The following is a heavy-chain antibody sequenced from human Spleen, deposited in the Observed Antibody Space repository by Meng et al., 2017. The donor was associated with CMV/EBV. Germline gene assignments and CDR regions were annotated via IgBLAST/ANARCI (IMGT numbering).Heavy chain of an antibody. CDR2: INHSGST. D-gene: IGHD6-19*01. V-gene: IGHV4-34*01. J-gene: IGHJ4*02. CDR1: GGSFGGYY. Sequence: EPLARPCAVYGGSFGGYYWSWTRQPPGKGLDWIGEINHSGSTNYNPSLKSRVTISVDTSKNQFSLKLSSVTAADTAVYYCARVRAISSGWYGLVDYWGQGTLVTVSS. CDR3: ARVRAISSGWYGLVDY.